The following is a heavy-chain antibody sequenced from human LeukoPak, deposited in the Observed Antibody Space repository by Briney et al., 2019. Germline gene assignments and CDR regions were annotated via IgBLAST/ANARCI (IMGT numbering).Heavy chain of an antibody. CDR2: INHSGST. CDR1: GGSFSGYY. V-gene: IGHV4-34*01. J-gene: IGHJ4*02. CDR3: ARGRGYGNSYYFDY. D-gene: IGHD6-6*01. Sequence: SETLSLTCAVYGGSFSGYYWSWIRQPPGKGLEWIGEINHSGSTNYNPSLKSRGTISVDTSKNQFSLKLSSVTAVDTAVYYCARGRGYGNSYYFDYWGQGTLVTVSS.